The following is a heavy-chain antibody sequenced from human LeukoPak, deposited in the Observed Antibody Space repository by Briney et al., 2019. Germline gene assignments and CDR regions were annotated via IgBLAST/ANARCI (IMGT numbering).Heavy chain of an antibody. CDR1: GYTFTSYG. Sequence: GASVKVSCKASGYTFTSYGISWVRQAPGQGLEWMGWISAYNGNTNYAQKLQGSVTMTTDTSTSTAYMELRSLRSDDTAVYYCASSQLLWFGELLFDPWGQGTLVTVSS. CDR2: ISAYNGNT. D-gene: IGHD3-10*01. CDR3: ASSQLLWFGELLFDP. V-gene: IGHV1-18*01. J-gene: IGHJ5*02.